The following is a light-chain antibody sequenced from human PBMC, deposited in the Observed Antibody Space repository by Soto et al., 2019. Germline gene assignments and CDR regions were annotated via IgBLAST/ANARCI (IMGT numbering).Light chain of an antibody. CDR2: EDN. CDR3: GSWDSSLSAYV. J-gene: IGLJ1*01. CDR1: SSNIGGNS. Sequence: QCGLTQPPSVSSAPGQKVTISCSGSSSNIGGNSVSWYQQLPGTAPKLLIYEDNKRPSGIPDRFSGSKSGTSATLGITGFQTGDEADYYCGSWDSSLSAYVFGTGTKVTVL. V-gene: IGLV1-51*01.